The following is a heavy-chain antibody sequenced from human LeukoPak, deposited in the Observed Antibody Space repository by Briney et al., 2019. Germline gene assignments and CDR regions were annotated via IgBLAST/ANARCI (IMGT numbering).Heavy chain of an antibody. CDR3: ARTFCSGGNCFHFDY. V-gene: IGHV4-4*07. CDR2: VFSDGAT. CDR1: GASINSYY. Sequence: PSETLSLTCTVSGASINSYYFTWIRQPAGKGLEWIGRVFSDGATDYNPSLQSQVTMSLDTSKNQVSLKLSSVAAADTAVYYCARTFCSGGNCFHFDYWGQGTLVTVSS. D-gene: IGHD2-15*01. J-gene: IGHJ4*02.